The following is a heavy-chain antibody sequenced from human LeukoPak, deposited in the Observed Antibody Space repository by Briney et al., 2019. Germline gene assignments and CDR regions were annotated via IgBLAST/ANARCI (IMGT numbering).Heavy chain of an antibody. CDR3: ARVRGVNRDYDSSGYIDY. D-gene: IGHD3-22*01. CDR1: GGSISSGSYY. Sequence: PSETLSLTCTVSGGSISSGSYYWSWIRQPAGKGLEWIGRIYTSGSTNYNPSLKSRVTISVDTSKNQFSLKLSSVTAADTAVYYCARVRGVNRDYDSSGYIDYWGQGTLVTVSS. CDR2: IYTSGST. J-gene: IGHJ4*02. V-gene: IGHV4-61*02.